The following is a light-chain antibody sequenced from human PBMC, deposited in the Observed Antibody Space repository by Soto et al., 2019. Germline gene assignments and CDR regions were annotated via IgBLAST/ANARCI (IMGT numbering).Light chain of an antibody. V-gene: IGKV3-20*01. CDR2: AAS. Sequence: EIVLTQSPGTLSLSPGERATLSCRASQSVDSNYLAWYQQRPGQAPRLLMYAASSRAAGVPDRFSGSGSGTDFTLTISRLEPEDFAVFFCHQYGRSPIFTFGPGTTVDIK. CDR3: HQYGRSPIFT. J-gene: IGKJ3*01. CDR1: QSVDSNY.